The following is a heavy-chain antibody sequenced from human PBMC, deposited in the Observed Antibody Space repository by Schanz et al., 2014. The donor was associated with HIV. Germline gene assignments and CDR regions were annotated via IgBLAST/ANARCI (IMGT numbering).Heavy chain of an antibody. D-gene: IGHD4-17*01. J-gene: IGHJ6*02. CDR3: ARDNSYGYSFYGMDV. V-gene: IGHV3-33*01. Sequence: QVQLVESGGGVVQPGRSLRLSCTASGFTFSTYGMHWVRQAPGKGLEWVAVIWYDGNYKSYGDSVKGRVTISRDNSKNTVYLQMNNLRAEDTAVYYCARDNSYGYSFYGMDVWGQGTTVTVSS. CDR2: IWYDGNYK. CDR1: GFTFSTYG.